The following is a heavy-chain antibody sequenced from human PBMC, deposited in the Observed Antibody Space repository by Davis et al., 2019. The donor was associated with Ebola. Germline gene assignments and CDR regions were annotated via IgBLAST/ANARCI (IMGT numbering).Heavy chain of an antibody. CDR1: GGSISSYY. V-gene: IGHV4-59*08. CDR2: IYYSGST. Sequence: MPSETLSLTCTVSGGSISSYYWSWIRQPPGKGLEWIGYIYYSGSTNYNPSLKSRVTISVDTSKNQFSLNLRSVTAADTAVYYCASAIVVTAPDAFDVWGQGTMVTVSS. D-gene: IGHD2-21*02. J-gene: IGHJ3*01. CDR3: ASAIVVTAPDAFDV.